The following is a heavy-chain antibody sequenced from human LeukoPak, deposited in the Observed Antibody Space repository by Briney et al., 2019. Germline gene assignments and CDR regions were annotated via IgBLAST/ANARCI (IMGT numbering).Heavy chain of an antibody. CDR1: GDSISNYY. CDR3: ARDLSDYYGSGSYRPIDAFDI. V-gene: IGHV4-34*01. CDR2: INHSGSP. D-gene: IGHD3-10*01. J-gene: IGHJ3*02. Sequence: SETLSLTCTVSGDSISNYYWSWIRQPPGKGLEWIGEINHSGSPNYNPSLKSRVTISIDTSKNQFSLKLSPVTAADTAVYYCARDLSDYYGSGSYRPIDAFDIWGQGTMVTVSS.